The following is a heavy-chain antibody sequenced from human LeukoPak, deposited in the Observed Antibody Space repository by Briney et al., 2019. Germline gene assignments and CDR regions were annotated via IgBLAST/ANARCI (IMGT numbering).Heavy chain of an antibody. CDR3: ARKEATSQNWFDP. V-gene: IGHV1-2*02. Sequence: ASVKVSCKASGYTFTGYYMHWVRQAPGQGLEWMGWINPNSGGTNYAQKFQGRVTMTRETSISTAYMELSRLRSDDTAVYYCARKEATSQNWFDPWGQGTLVTVSS. J-gene: IGHJ5*02. CDR2: INPNSGGT. D-gene: IGHD1-26*01. CDR1: GYTFTGYY.